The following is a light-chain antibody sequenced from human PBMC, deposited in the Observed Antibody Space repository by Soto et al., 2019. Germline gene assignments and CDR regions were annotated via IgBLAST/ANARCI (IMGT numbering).Light chain of an antibody. V-gene: IGKV3-20*01. CDR1: QSVSSSF. CDR2: GAS. Sequence: EIVLTQSPGTLSLSPGERATLSCRASQSVSSSFLAWYQQKPGQAPRLLIYGASNRATGIPDRFSGSGSGTDFTLTISRLGPEDFAVYYCQQYDSPRGTFGQGTKVDIK. CDR3: QQYDSPRGT. J-gene: IGKJ1*01.